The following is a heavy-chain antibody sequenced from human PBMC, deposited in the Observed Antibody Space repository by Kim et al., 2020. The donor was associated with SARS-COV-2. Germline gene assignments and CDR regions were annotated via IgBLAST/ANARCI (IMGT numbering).Heavy chain of an antibody. J-gene: IGHJ4*02. CDR2: IIPIFGTA. CDR1: GGTFSSYA. V-gene: IGHV1-69*13. D-gene: IGHD3-10*01. Sequence: SVKVSCKASGGTFSSYAISWVRQAPGQGLEWMGGIIPIFGTANYAQKFQGRVTITADESTSTAYMELSSLRSEDTAVYYCARVWDGSGSSFDYWGQGTLVTVSS. CDR3: ARVWDGSGSSFDY.